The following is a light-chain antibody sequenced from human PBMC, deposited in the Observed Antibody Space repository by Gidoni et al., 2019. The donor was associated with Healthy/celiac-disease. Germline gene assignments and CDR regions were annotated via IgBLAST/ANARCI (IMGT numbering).Light chain of an antibody. J-gene: IGLJ2*01. V-gene: IGLV3-1*01. CDR3: QAWDSSTANVV. Sequence: SYELTQPPSVSVSQGQTASITCSGDQLGDKYACWYQHKPGQSPVLVIYQDSKRPSGIPERFSGANSGNTATLTISGTQAMDEADYYCQAWDSSTANVVFGGGTKLTVL. CDR1: QLGDKY. CDR2: QDS.